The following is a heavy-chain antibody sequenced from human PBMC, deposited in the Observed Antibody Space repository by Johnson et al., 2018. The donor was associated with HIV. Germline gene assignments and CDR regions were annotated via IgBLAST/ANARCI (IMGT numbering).Heavy chain of an antibody. V-gene: IGHV3-11*04. CDR2: ISSSGSSI. D-gene: IGHD1-1*01. CDR1: GFTFSDYF. CDR3: ARGDGYRRAFDI. Sequence: QVQLVESVGGLVKPGGSLRLSCKASGFTFSDYFMSWIRQAPGKGLECISYISSSGSSIYYADSVKGRFTISRDNAKNSLYLQMNSLRAEDTAVYYCARGDGYRRAFDIWGQGTMVTVSS. J-gene: IGHJ3*02.